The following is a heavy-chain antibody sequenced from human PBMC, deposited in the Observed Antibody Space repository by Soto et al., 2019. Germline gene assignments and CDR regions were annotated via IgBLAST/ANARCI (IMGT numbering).Heavy chain of an antibody. D-gene: IGHD1-7*01. CDR2: ISYDGSNK. V-gene: IGHV3-30*18. J-gene: IGHJ5*02. Sequence: QVQLVESGGGVVQPGRSLRLSCAASGFTFSSYGMHWVRQAPGKGLEWVAVISYDGSNKYYADSVKGRFTISRDNSKNTLYLQMNSLRAEDTAVYYCAKDDITGTTSIDPWGQGTLVTVSS. CDR1: GFTFSSYG. CDR3: AKDDITGTTSIDP.